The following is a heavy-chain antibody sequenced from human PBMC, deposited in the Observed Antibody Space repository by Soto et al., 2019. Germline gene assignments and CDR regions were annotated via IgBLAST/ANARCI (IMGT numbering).Heavy chain of an antibody. CDR3: ERGPQGTIFGVVIGRYYYYGMDV. D-gene: IGHD3-3*01. Sequence: QVQLVQSGAEVKKPGASVKVSCKASGYTFTSYGISWVRQAPGQGLEWLGWISAYNGNPNYAQKIQGRGTMTTDTSTSTAYMELRRLRSDDTAVYYCERGPQGTIFGVVIGRYYYYGMDVWGQGTTVTVSS. CDR2: ISAYNGNP. CDR1: GYTFTSYG. J-gene: IGHJ6*02. V-gene: IGHV1-18*01.